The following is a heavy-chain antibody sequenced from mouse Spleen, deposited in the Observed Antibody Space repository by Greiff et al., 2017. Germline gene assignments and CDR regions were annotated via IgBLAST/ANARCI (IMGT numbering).Heavy chain of an antibody. CDR3: ARYYDYDEGLYYYAMDY. CDR1: GYSITSDYA. CDR2: ISYSGST. Sequence: EVQRVESGPGLVKPSQSLSLTCTVTGYSITSDYAWNWIRQFPGNKLEWMGYISYSGSTSYNPSLKSRISITRDTSKNQFFLQLNSVTTEDTATYYCARYYDYDEGLYYYAMDYWGQGTSVTVSS. D-gene: IGHD2-4*01. V-gene: IGHV3-2*02. J-gene: IGHJ4*01.